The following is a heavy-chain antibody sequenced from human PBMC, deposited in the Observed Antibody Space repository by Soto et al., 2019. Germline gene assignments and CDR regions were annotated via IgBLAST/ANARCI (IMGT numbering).Heavy chain of an antibody. CDR3: GTWPYYCYGMDV. V-gene: IGHV1-8*01. J-gene: IGHJ6*02. CDR2: MNPNSGNT. Sequence: QVQLVQSGAEVKKPGASVKVSCKASGYTFTSYDINWVRQATGQGLEWMGWMNPNSGNTGYAQKFQGRVTMTRNTSISTAYMELSSLRSEDTAVYYCGTWPYYCYGMDVWGQGTTVTVSS. CDR1: GYTFTSYD.